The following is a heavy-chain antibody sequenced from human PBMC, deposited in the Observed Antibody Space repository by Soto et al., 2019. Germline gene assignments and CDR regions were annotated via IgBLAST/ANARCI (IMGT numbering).Heavy chain of an antibody. Sequence: SETLSLTCTVSGGSISSSSYYWGWIRQPPGKGLEWIGSIYYSGSTYYNPSLKSRVTISVDTSKNQFSLKLSSVTAADTAVYYCANQGGVAGTGRDGESGDCWGQGTLVTVSS. D-gene: IGHD6-19*01. J-gene: IGHJ4*02. CDR3: ANQGGVAGTGRDGESGDC. V-gene: IGHV4-39*01. CDR2: IYYSGST. CDR1: GGSISSSSYY.